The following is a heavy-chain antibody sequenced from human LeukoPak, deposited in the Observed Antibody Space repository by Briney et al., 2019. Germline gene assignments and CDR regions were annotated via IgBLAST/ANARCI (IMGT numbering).Heavy chain of an antibody. CDR3: AKEVYKQLTAAGLDY. Sequence: PGGSLTLSCAASGFTFSSYGMHWLRQAPGKGLEWVAVISYGGSNKYYADCVKGRFTISRDNSKNTLYLQMTSQRAEDTAVYYCAKEVYKQLTAAGLDYWGQGTLVTVSS. CDR1: GFTFSSYG. J-gene: IGHJ4*02. CDR2: ISYGGSNK. V-gene: IGHV3-30*18. D-gene: IGHD6-13*01.